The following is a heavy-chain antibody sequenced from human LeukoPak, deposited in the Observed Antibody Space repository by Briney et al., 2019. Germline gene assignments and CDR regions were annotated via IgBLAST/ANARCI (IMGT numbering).Heavy chain of an antibody. CDR3: AKALDRFGDYCC. CDR1: GFAFSSYA. Sequence: PGGSLRLSCAASGFAFSSYAMSWVRQAPGKGLEWVSTISGSGGSTYYANSVKGRFTISRDNSKNTLYLQMHSLRAEDTAVYYCAKALDRFGDYCCWGQGTLVTVSS. CDR2: ISGSGGST. V-gene: IGHV3-23*01. D-gene: IGHD4-17*01. J-gene: IGHJ4*02.